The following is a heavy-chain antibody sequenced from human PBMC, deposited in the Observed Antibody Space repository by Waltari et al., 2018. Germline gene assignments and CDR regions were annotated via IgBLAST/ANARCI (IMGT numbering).Heavy chain of an antibody. V-gene: IGHV3-53*01. D-gene: IGHD4-17*01. Sequence: EVQLVESGGGLIQPGGSLRLSCEASGFTVSSNYMSWVRQSPGKGLDWVSIIYSGGSTYHADSVKGRFTISRDNSKNTLHLQMNSLRAEDTAIYYCARDQEGQYGVAAFDIWGQGTMVTVSS. CDR1: GFTVSSNY. CDR2: IYSGGST. J-gene: IGHJ3*02. CDR3: ARDQEGQYGVAAFDI.